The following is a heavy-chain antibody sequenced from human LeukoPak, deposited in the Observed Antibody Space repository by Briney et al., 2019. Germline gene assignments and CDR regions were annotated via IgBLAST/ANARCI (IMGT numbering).Heavy chain of an antibody. V-gene: IGHV3-7*03. CDR3: AREHSSGWYENYYYYSGMDV. Sequence: GGSLRLSCAASGFTFSSYWMSWVRQAPGKGLEWVANIKQDGSEKYYVDSVKGRFTISRDNAKKSLDLQMTSLIAEDTAVYYCAREHSSGWYENYYYYSGMDVWGKGPTVTVSS. D-gene: IGHD6-19*01. CDR2: IKQDGSEK. CDR1: GFTFSSYW. J-gene: IGHJ6*04.